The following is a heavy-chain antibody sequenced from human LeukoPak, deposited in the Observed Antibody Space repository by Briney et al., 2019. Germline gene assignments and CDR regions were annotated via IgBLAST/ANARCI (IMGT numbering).Heavy chain of an antibody. CDR2: IYTSGST. CDR1: GGSISSDY. Sequence: SETLSLTCTVSGGSISSDYWSWIRQPAGKGLEWIGLIYTSGSTNYNPSLKSRVTMSVDTSKNQFSLKLSSATAEDTAIYYCASDFSYWGHGTLVTVSS. J-gene: IGHJ4*01. CDR3: ASDFSY. V-gene: IGHV4-4*07.